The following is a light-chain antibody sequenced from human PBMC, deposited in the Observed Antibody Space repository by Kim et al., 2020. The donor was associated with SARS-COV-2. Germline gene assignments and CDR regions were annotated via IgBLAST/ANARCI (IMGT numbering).Light chain of an antibody. Sequence: SLPPGERATLTGRASLSLTDLAWYQQKPGQAPRILIFGASSRATGIPDRFSGSGSGTDFTLTISRLEPEDVAVYYCQQYGDSFGTFGQGTKVDIK. V-gene: IGKV3-20*01. CDR3: QQYGDSFGT. CDR2: GAS. J-gene: IGKJ1*01. CDR1: LSLTD.